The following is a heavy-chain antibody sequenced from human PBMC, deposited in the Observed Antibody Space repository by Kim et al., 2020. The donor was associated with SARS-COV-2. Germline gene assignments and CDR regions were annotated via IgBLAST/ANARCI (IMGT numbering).Heavy chain of an antibody. CDR2: ISGDGGST. CDR3: AKDGEDILTGSPLDV. D-gene: IGHD3-9*01. Sequence: GGSLRLSCAASGFTFDDYAMHWVRQAPGKGLEWVSLISGDGGSTYYADSVKGRFTISRDNSKNSLYLQMNSLRTEDTALYYCAKDGEDILTGSPLDVWGQGTTVTVSS. CDR1: GFTFDDYA. J-gene: IGHJ6*02. V-gene: IGHV3-43*02.